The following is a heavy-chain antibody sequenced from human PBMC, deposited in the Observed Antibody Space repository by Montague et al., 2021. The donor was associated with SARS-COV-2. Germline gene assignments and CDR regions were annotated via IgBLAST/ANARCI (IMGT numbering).Heavy chain of an antibody. CDR1: GFSRSTSGMC. J-gene: IGHJ2*01. CDR3: ARTYGSGRGFDL. V-gene: IGHV2-70*11. D-gene: IGHD3-10*01. Sequence: PALVKPTQTLTLTCTFSGFSRSTSGMCVSWIRQPPGKALEWLARVDWDDDKYYSTSLKTRLTISKDTSKNQVVLTMTNMDPVDTATYYCARTYGSGRGFDLWGRGTLVTVSS. CDR2: VDWDDDK.